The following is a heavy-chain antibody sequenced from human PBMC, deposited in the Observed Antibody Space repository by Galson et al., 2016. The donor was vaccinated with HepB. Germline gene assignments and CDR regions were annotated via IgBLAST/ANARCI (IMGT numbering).Heavy chain of an antibody. Sequence: SLRLSCAASGFIFSTYWMNWVRQAPGKGLEWVSPISSGSSYIYYADSVKGRFTISRDNAKNSLYLQMNSLRAEDTAVYYCAGATHTITYCYDSGGYKVDAFDIWGQGTMVTVSS. CDR1: GFIFSTYW. CDR2: ISSGSSYI. CDR3: AGATHTITYCYDSGGYKVDAFDI. D-gene: IGHD3-22*01. J-gene: IGHJ3*02. V-gene: IGHV3-21*01.